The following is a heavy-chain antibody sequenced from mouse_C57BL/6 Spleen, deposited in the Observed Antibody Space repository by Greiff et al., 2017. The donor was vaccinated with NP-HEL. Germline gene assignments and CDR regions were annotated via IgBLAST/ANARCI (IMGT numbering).Heavy chain of an antibody. CDR1: GYTFTSYW. D-gene: IGHD1-1*01. CDR3: ARSGYYYGSSNWYFDV. J-gene: IGHJ1*03. Sequence: VQLQQPGAELVRPGTSVKLSCKASGYTFTSYWMHWVKQRPGQGLEWIGVIDPSDSYTNYNQKFKGKATLTVDTSSSTAYMQLSSLTSEDSAVYYCARSGYYYGSSNWYFDVWGTGTTVTVSS. CDR2: IDPSDSYT. V-gene: IGHV1-59*01.